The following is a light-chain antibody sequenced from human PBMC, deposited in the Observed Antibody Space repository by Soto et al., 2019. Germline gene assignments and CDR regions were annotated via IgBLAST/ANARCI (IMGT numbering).Light chain of an antibody. J-gene: IGLJ2*01. CDR2: EVD. Sequence: QSVLTQPASVSGSPGQSITISCTGTSSDVGGYNYVSWYQQHPGKAPKLMIYEVDNRPSGVSNRFSGSKSGNTASLTISGLQAEDEADYYCSSYTNINTVVFGGGTKLTVL. CDR1: SSDVGGYNY. V-gene: IGLV2-14*01. CDR3: SSYTNINTVV.